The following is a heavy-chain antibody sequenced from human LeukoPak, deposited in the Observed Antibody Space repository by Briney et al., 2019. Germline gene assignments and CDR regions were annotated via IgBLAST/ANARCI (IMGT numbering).Heavy chain of an antibody. CDR2: IIPIFGTA. V-gene: IGHV1-69*13. D-gene: IGHD3-10*01. Sequence: SVKVSCKASGGTFSSYAISWVRQAPGQGLEWMGGIIPIFGTANYAQKFQGRVTITADESTSTAYMELSSLRSEDTAVYYCARDPLFSYDGSTYFYYFDYWGQGTLVTVSS. CDR3: ARDPLFSYDGSTYFYYFDY. CDR1: GGTFSSYA. J-gene: IGHJ4*02.